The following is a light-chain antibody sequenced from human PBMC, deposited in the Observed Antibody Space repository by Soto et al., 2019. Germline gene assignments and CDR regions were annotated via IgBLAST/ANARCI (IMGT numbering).Light chain of an antibody. Sequence: DIQMTQSPSSLPASVGDRVTLTCRASQSISTYLNWYQQKPGKAPKLLIYAASNLQSGVPSRLSGSGSGTDFTLTISSLQNEDFTTYLWQQSYTIPYTFGQRTK. CDR1: QSISTY. CDR2: AAS. V-gene: IGKV1-39*01. CDR3: QQSYTIPYT. J-gene: IGKJ2*01.